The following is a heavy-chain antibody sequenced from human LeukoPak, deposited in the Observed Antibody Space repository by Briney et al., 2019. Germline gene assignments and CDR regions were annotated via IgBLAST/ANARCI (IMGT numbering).Heavy chain of an antibody. CDR3: ASFSGRGYGKRYYGMDV. CDR1: GGSISSSNW. D-gene: IGHD3-10*01. CDR2: IYHSGST. V-gene: IGHV4-4*02. Sequence: SGTLSLTCAVSGGSISSSNWWSWVRQPPGKGLGWIGEIYHSGSTNYNPSLKSRVTISVDKSKNQFSLKLSSVTAADTAVYYCASFSGRGYGKRYYGMDVWGQGTTVTVSS. J-gene: IGHJ6*02.